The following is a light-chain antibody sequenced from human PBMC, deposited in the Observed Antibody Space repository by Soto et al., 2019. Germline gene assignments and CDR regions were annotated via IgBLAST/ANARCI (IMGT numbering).Light chain of an antibody. CDR1: SSDVGSYNL. J-gene: IGLJ1*01. V-gene: IGLV2-23*01. Sequence: QSVLTQPASVSASPGQSITIPCTGTSSDVGSYNLVSWFQQHPGKVPKLLIYEGTKRPSGLSDRFSGSKSGNTASLIISGLQAEDEADYYCYSYAGENLYVFGTGTKVTVL. CDR3: YSYAGENLYV. CDR2: EGT.